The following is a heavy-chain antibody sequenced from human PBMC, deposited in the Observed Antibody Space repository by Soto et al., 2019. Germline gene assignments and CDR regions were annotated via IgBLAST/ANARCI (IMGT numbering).Heavy chain of an antibody. J-gene: IGHJ4*02. D-gene: IGHD3-16*01. CDR2: IYNSGST. Sequence: QVQLQESGPGLVKPSETLSLTCSVSGGSVSSANNYWSWVRQPPGKGLEWIGYIYNSGSTNYNPSLARRVTIPVDTSNNQFSLRLSSVPAADTAVYYCTRGLITTLDWAQGTLVTFAS. V-gene: IGHV4-61*01. CDR3: TRGLITTLD. CDR1: GGSVSSANNY.